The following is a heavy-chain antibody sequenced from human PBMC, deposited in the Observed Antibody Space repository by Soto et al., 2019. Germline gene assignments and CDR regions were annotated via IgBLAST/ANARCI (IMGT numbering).Heavy chain of an antibody. CDR3: AKRDRSNWSYFDY. V-gene: IGHV3-23*01. D-gene: IGHD1-20*01. CDR1: GFTFNNYA. Sequence: PGGSLRLSCEASGFTFNNYAMNWVRQAPGKGLEWVSGISGSGTSAYYADSVKGRFTISRDNSKNTLYLQMNSLRAEYTALYYCAKRDRSNWSYFDYWGQGTLVTVSS. CDR2: ISGSGTSA. J-gene: IGHJ4*02.